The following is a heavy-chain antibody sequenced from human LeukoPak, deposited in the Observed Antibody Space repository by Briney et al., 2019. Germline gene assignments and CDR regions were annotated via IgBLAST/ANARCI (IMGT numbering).Heavy chain of an antibody. CDR2: IYYSGST. V-gene: IGHV4-59*08. Sequence: SETLSLTCTVSGGSISSYYWSWIRQPPGKGLEWIGYIYYSGSTNYNPSLKSRVTISVDTSKNQFSLKLSSVTAADTAVYYCARFFGYDYVWGSYQHYFDYWGQGTLVTVSS. CDR1: GGSISSYY. J-gene: IGHJ4*02. D-gene: IGHD3-16*02. CDR3: ARFFGYDYVWGSYQHYFDY.